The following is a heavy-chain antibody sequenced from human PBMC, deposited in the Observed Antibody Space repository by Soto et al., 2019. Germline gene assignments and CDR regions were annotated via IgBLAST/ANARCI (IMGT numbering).Heavy chain of an antibody. Sequence: PSETLSLTCTVSGGSISSYYWSWIRQPPGKGLEWIGYIYYSGSTNYNPSLKSRVTISVDTSKNQFSLKLSSVTAADTAVYYCARAVSTIYPNNWFDPWGQGTLVTVSS. J-gene: IGHJ5*02. CDR1: GGSISSYY. CDR3: ARAVSTIYPNNWFDP. D-gene: IGHD3-3*01. V-gene: IGHV4-59*01. CDR2: IYYSGST.